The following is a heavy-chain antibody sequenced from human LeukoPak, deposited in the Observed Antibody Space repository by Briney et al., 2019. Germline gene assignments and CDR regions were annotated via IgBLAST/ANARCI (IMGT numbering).Heavy chain of an antibody. D-gene: IGHD3-10*01. CDR2: IKQDGSEE. Sequence: PGGSLRLCCAASGFTFSSYWMSWVRQAPGKGLEWVANIKQDGSEEYYEDSVKGRFTISRDNAKNSLYLQMNSLRAEDTAVYYCASGAGSGSYDYWGQGALVTVSS. CDR1: GFTFSSYW. J-gene: IGHJ4*02. V-gene: IGHV3-7*01. CDR3: ASGAGSGSYDY.